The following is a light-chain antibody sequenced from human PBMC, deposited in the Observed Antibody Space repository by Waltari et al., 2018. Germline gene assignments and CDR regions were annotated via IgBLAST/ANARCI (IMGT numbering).Light chain of an antibody. J-gene: IGLJ1*01. V-gene: IGLV2-23*02. Sequence: QSALTQPASVSGTPGQSITITCTGTTSDVGSYDLVSWYQPHPGEAPKLLICEVFKRPPAISRRFSGSKSGSTASLTISGLQPEDEADYYCCSYAGRGTYVFGSGTKVTVL. CDR1: TSDVGSYDL. CDR3: CSYAGRGTYV. CDR2: EVF.